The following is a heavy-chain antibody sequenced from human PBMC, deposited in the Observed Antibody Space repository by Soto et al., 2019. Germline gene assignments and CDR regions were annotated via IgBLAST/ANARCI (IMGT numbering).Heavy chain of an antibody. J-gene: IGHJ5*02. Sequence: QVQLQQWGAGLLKPSETLSLTCAVYGGSFSGYYWSWIRQPPGKGLEWIGEINNSGSTNYNPSLKSRVTISVDTSKNQFSLKLSSVTAADTAVYYCARASHQNIRFYGWFAPWGQGTLVTVSS. V-gene: IGHV4-34*01. D-gene: IGHD3-3*01. CDR2: INNSGST. CDR1: GGSFSGYY. CDR3: ARASHQNIRFYGWFAP.